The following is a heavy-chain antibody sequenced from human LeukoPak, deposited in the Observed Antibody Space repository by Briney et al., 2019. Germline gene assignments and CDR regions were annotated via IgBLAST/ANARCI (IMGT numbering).Heavy chain of an antibody. Sequence: GESLKISCKGSGYSFTNYWIGWVRQMPGKGLEWMGIIYPADSDTRYSPSFQGQVTISADKSISTAYLQWSSLKASDTAMYYCARHLPNKAVAGTSAFDIWGQGTMVTVSS. CDR3: ARHLPNKAVAGTSAFDI. V-gene: IGHV5-51*01. CDR1: GYSFTNYW. J-gene: IGHJ3*02. D-gene: IGHD6-19*01. CDR2: IYPADSDT.